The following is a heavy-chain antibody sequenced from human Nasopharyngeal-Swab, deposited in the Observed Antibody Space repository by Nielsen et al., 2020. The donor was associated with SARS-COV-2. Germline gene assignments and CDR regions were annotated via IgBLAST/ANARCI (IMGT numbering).Heavy chain of an antibody. CDR3: ASLSSSSWFFDY. V-gene: IGHV3-7*01. Sequence: GGSVRLSCAASGFAFRSYWMSWVRQAPGKGLEWVANIKQDGSEKYYVDSVKGRFTISRDNAKNSLYLQMNSLRAEDTAVYYCASLSSSSWFFDYWGQGTLVTVSS. CDR1: GFAFRSYW. D-gene: IGHD6-13*01. J-gene: IGHJ4*02. CDR2: IKQDGSEK.